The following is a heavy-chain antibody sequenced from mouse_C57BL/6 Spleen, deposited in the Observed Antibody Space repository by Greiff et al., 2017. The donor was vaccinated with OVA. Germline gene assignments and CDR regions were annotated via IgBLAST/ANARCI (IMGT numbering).Heavy chain of an antibody. CDR3: ARSSNYYGSAMDY. CDR2: IYPRSGNT. J-gene: IGHJ4*01. D-gene: IGHD1-1*01. V-gene: IGHV1-81*01. Sequence: VQGVESGAELARPGASVKLSCKASGYTFTSYDISWVKQRTGQGLEWIGEIYPRSGNTYYNEKFKGKATLTADKSSRTAYMELRSLTSEDSAVYYCARSSNYYGSAMDYWGQGTSVTVSS. CDR1: GYTFTSYD.